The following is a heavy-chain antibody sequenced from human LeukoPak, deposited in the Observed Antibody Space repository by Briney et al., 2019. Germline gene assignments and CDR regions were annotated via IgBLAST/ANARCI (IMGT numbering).Heavy chain of an antibody. V-gene: IGHV3-21*04. CDR3: ARGSGWYSYYFDY. CDR2: ISSSSSYI. D-gene: IGHD6-19*01. J-gene: IGHJ4*02. Sequence: GGSLRLSCAASGFTFSSYSMNWVRQAPGKGLEWVSSISSSSSYIYYADSVKGRFTISRDNAKNSLYLQMNSLRAEDTAVYYCARGSGWYSYYFDYWGQGTLATVSS. CDR1: GFTFSSYS.